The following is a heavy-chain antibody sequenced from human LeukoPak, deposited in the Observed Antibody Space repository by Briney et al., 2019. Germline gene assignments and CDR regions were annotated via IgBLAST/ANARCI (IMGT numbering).Heavy chain of an antibody. V-gene: IGHV3-48*04. J-gene: IGHJ4*02. Sequence: PGGSLRLSCAASGFTFSSYSMNWVRQAPGKGLEWVSYISSSSSTIYYADSVKGRFTISRDNAKNSLYLQMNSLRAEDTAVYYCARDPDNDIDSSSLNSDYWGQGTLVTVSS. D-gene: IGHD6-6*01. CDR3: ARDPDNDIDSSSLNSDY. CDR2: ISSSSSTI. CDR1: GFTFSSYS.